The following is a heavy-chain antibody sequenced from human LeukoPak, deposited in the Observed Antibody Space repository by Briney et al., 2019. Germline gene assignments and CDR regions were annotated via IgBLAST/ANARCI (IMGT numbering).Heavy chain of an antibody. V-gene: IGHV1-18*01. CDR3: ARGYYDILTGYYTLGYFDL. Sequence: ASVKVSCKASGYTFTSYGISWVRQAPGQGLEWMGWISAYNGNTNYAQKLQGRVTMTTETSTSTAYMELRSLRYDDTAVYYCARGYYDILTGYYTLGYFDLWGRGTLVTVSS. CDR2: ISAYNGNT. J-gene: IGHJ2*01. D-gene: IGHD3-9*01. CDR1: GYTFTSYG.